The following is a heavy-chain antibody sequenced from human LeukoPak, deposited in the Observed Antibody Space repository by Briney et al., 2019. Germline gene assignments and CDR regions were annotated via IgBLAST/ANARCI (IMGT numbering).Heavy chain of an antibody. Sequence: SGFDLRDYAMHWFRRVPWKDLEWVSGISWNSGSIGYADSVKGRFTISRDNAKNSLYLQMNSLRVEDTALYYCAKEEGTFDYWGQGTLVTVSS. J-gene: IGHJ4*02. CDR1: GFDLRDYA. D-gene: IGHD1-7*01. V-gene: IGHV3-9*01. CDR3: AKEEGTFDY. CDR2: ISWNSGSI.